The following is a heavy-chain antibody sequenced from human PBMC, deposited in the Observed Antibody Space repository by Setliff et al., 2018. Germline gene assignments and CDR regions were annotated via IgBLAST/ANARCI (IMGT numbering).Heavy chain of an antibody. Sequence: RASVKVSCKVSGYALTELSMHWVRQAPGKGLEWMGGFDPEDGETIYAQKFQGRVTMTEDTSTDTAYMELSSLRSGDTAVYYCATPRSGIIDAFDIWGQGTMVTVSS. CDR1: GYALTELS. J-gene: IGHJ3*02. CDR2: FDPEDGET. V-gene: IGHV1-24*01. CDR3: ATPRSGIIDAFDI.